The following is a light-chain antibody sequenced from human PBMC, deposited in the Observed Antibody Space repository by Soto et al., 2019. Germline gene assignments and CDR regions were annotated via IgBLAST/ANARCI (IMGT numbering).Light chain of an antibody. CDR1: QSVSTY. CDR2: EPP. J-gene: IGKJ1*01. Sequence: DIVLTQSPATLSLSPGERATLSCMASQSVSTYLACWQHTPVQAPMLLIYEPPQRATGIQARFSGSGSGTDFTLTISRLEPEDFAVYYCKPYGSSAERLGQGTQVDIK. CDR3: KPYGSSAER. V-gene: IGKV3-11*01.